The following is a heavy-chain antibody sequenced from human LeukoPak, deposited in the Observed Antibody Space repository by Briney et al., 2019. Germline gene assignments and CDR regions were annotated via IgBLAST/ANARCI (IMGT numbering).Heavy chain of an antibody. Sequence: SETLSLTCTVSVGSIISSSYYGGWIRQPPGKGLEWMVSIYYSVSTYYNPSLKSRFTISVDTSKNQFSLKLSSVTAAETAVYYCATNPPLPIVVVPAAMLYDAFDIWGQGTMVTVSS. CDR2: IYYSVST. V-gene: IGHV4-39*01. J-gene: IGHJ3*02. CDR3: ATNPPLPIVVVPAAMLYDAFDI. CDR1: VGSIISSSYY. D-gene: IGHD2-2*01.